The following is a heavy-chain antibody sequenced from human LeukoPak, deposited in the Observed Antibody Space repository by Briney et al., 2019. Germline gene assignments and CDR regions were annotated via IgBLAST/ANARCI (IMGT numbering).Heavy chain of an antibody. D-gene: IGHD1-26*01. CDR3: ARVRRTAVSRYSGYYYYYGMDV. J-gene: IGHJ6*02. CDR2: INHSGST. Sequence: SETLSLTCAVYGGSFSGYYWSWIRQPPGKGLEWIGEINHSGSTNYNPSLESRVTISVGTSKNQFSLKLSSVTAADTAVYYCARVRRTAVSRYSGYYYYYGMDVWGQGTTVTVSS. V-gene: IGHV4-34*01. CDR1: GGSFSGYY.